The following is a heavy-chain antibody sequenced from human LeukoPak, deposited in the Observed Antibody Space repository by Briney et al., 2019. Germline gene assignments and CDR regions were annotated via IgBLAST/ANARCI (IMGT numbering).Heavy chain of an antibody. J-gene: IGHJ6*03. Sequence: SETLSLTCTVSGGSISSSSYYWGWIRQPPGKGLEWIESIYYSGSTYYNPSLKSRVTISVDTSKNQFSLKLSSVTAADTAVYYCARIFYDILTGYYSYMDVWGKGTTVTVSS. V-gene: IGHV4-39*07. CDR3: ARIFYDILTGYYSYMDV. D-gene: IGHD3-9*01. CDR1: GGSISSSSYY. CDR2: IYYSGST.